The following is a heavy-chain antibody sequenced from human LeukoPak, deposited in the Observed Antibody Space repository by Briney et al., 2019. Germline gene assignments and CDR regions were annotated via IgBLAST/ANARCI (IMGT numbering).Heavy chain of an antibody. D-gene: IGHD3-10*01. J-gene: IGHJ5*02. V-gene: IGHV1-3*03. CDR2: INTGNGNT. CDR1: GGTFSTFG. Sequence: ASVKVSCKASGGTFSTFGISWVRQAPGQRLEWMGWINTGNGNTKYSQEFQGRVTITRDTSASTAYMELSSLRSEDMAVYYCARGAKFRSYGSGTYYTSLPFDPWGQGTLVTVSS. CDR3: ARGAKFRSYGSGTYYTSLPFDP.